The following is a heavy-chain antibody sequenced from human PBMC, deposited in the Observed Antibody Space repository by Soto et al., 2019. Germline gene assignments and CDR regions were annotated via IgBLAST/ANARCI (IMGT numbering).Heavy chain of an antibody. V-gene: IGHV1-69*04. CDR2: IIPILGIA. J-gene: IGHJ5*02. CDR1: GGTFSNYA. D-gene: IGHD4-17*01. Sequence: QVQLVQSGAEVKKPGSSVKVSCKASGGTFSNYAITWVRQSPGQGLEWMGRIIPILGIANYAQKFQGRVTMTADKSTRTAYMELSSLRSEDTAVYYCARESPSPTVTTLYNWFDPWGQGTLVTVSS. CDR3: ARESPSPTVTTLYNWFDP.